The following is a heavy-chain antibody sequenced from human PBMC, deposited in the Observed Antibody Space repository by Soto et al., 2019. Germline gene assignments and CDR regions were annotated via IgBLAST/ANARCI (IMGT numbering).Heavy chain of an antibody. CDR3: TTDLVGATTWGS. CDR1: DFRISNAW. J-gene: IGHJ4*02. D-gene: IGHD1-26*01. V-gene: IGHV3-15*07. CDR2: IRSQTDGGTT. Sequence: VQLVESGGGWVKPGGSLRLSCAASDFRISNAWMNWVRQAPGKGLEWVGRIRSQTDGGTTDYGAPVVGRFTISRDDSENTLYLQMNSLKTEDTAVYYCTTDLVGATTWGSWGQGTLVTVSS.